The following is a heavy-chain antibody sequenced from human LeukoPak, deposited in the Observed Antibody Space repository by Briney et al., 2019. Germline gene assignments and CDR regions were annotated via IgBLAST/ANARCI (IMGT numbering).Heavy chain of an antibody. CDR3: ARQGDSSSWLDY. Sequence: PSETLSLTCTVSGGSISSYYWSWIRQPPGKGLEWIGYIYYSGSTNYNPSLKSRVTISVDTSKNQFSLKLSSVTAADTAVYYCARQGDSSSWLDYWDQGTLVTVSS. CDR1: GGSISSYY. CDR2: IYYSGST. J-gene: IGHJ4*02. V-gene: IGHV4-59*08. D-gene: IGHD6-13*01.